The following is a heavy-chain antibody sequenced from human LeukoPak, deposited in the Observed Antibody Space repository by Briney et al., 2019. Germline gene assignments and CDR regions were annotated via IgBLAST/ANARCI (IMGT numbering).Heavy chain of an antibody. CDR3: AELGITMIGGV. Sequence: QPGGSLRLSCAASEFTFSSYNMNWVRQAPGKGLEWVSYISSSSSTIYYADSVKGRFTISRDNAKNSLYLQMNSLRAEDTAVYYCAELGITMIGGVWGKGTTVTISS. J-gene: IGHJ6*04. D-gene: IGHD3-10*02. CDR1: EFTFSSYN. V-gene: IGHV3-48*01. CDR2: ISSSSSTI.